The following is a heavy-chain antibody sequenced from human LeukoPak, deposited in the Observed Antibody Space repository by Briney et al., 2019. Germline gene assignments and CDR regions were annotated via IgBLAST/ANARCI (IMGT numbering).Heavy chain of an antibody. Sequence: SETLSLTCAVYGGSFSGYYWSWVRQPPGKGVEWVGEINNSGRTNYNPSLKSRVTISVDTSKTQFSLKLSSVTAADTAVYYCARRNGSGYSYGRNWYFDLWGRGTLVTVSS. V-gene: IGHV4-34*01. CDR1: GGSFSGYY. D-gene: IGHD5-18*01. J-gene: IGHJ2*01. CDR2: INNSGRT. CDR3: ARRNGSGYSYGRNWYFDL.